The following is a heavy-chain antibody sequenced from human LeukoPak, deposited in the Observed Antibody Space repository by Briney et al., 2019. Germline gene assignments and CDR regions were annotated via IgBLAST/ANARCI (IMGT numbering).Heavy chain of an antibody. CDR3: ARHTDIVVVVAATGPDDAFDI. D-gene: IGHD2-15*01. V-gene: IGHV4-39*01. CDR1: GGSISSYY. J-gene: IGHJ3*02. Sequence: SETLSLTCTVSGGSISSYYWGWIRQPPGKGLEWIGSIYYSGSTYYNPSLKSRVTISVDTSKNQFSLKLSSVTAADTAVYYCARHTDIVVVVAATGPDDAFDIWGQGTMVTVSS. CDR2: IYYSGST.